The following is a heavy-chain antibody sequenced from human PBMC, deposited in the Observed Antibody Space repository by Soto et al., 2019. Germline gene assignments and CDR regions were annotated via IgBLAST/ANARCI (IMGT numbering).Heavy chain of an antibody. D-gene: IGHD6-19*01. CDR1: GYTFTSYD. CDR2: MNPNSGNT. Sequence: QVQLVQSGAEVKKPGASVKVSCKASGYTFTSYDINWVRQATGQGLEWMGWMNPNSGNTGYAQKGQGRVTMTRNTCMSTAYMELSSLRSEDRAVYFCAVRYSSGWYADNWFDPWGQGTLVTVSS. J-gene: IGHJ5*02. V-gene: IGHV1-8*01. CDR3: AVRYSSGWYADNWFDP.